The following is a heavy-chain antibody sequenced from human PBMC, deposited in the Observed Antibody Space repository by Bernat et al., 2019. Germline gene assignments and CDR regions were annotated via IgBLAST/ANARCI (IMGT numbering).Heavy chain of an antibody. CDR3: AKCQAERWLELPTGA. CDR2: IRYDGSNK. V-gene: IGHV3-30*02. J-gene: IGHJ4*02. Sequence: QVQLVESGGGVVQPGGSLRLSCAASGFTFSSYGMHWVRQDPGKGLEWVAFIRYDGSNKYYADSVKGRFTSSRDNSKNTLYLQMNSLRAEDTAVYYCAKCQAERWLELPTGAWGQGTLVTVSS. CDR1: GFTFSSYG. D-gene: IGHD5-24*01.